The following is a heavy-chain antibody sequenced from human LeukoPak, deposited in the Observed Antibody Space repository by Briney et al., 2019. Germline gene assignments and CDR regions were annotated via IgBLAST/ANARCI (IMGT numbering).Heavy chain of an antibody. J-gene: IGHJ6*02. CDR3: ARVGGHIVVVRGPYYYYGMDV. D-gene: IGHD2-2*01. CDR2: INHSGST. Sequence: SETLSLTCAVYGGSFSGYYWSWIRQPPGKGLEWIGEINHSGSTNYNPSLKSRATISVDTSKNQFSLKLSSVAAADTAVYYCARVGGHIVVVRGPYYYYGMDVWGQGTTVTVSS. CDR1: GGSFSGYY. V-gene: IGHV4-34*01.